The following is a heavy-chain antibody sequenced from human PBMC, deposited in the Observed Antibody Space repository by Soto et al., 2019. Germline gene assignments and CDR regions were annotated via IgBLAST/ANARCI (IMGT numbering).Heavy chain of an antibody. Sequence: QVQLVQSGTEVKMPGASVKVSCKASGYTFTSDGFSWVRQAPGQGLEWMGWISAYNGVTNYAQNFQDRLSMTTDTSTSTVYMELRSLRSDDTAVYYCAGTSSSAFYFYGLDVWGHGTSVTVSS. D-gene: IGHD6-19*01. J-gene: IGHJ6*02. CDR1: GYTFTSDG. CDR2: ISAYNGVT. V-gene: IGHV1-18*01. CDR3: AGTSSSAFYFYGLDV.